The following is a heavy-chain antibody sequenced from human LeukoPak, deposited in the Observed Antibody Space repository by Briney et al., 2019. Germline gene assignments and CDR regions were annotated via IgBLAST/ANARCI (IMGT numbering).Heavy chain of an antibody. CDR3: ARGWRSYDY. D-gene: IGHD1-26*01. CDR2: IYSGGST. V-gene: IGHV3-66*01. Sequence: GGSLRLSCAASGFTFSDYYMSWIRQAPGKGLEWVSVIYSGGSTYYADSVKGRFTISRDNSKNTLYLQMNSLRAEDTAVYYCARGWRSYDYWGQGTLVTISS. CDR1: GFTFSDYY. J-gene: IGHJ4*02.